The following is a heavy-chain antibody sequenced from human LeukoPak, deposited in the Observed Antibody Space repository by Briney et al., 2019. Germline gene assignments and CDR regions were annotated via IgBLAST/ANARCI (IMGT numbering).Heavy chain of an antibody. CDR3: ARDDRRGGVYYYYGMDV. CDR1: GYTFTSYA. D-gene: IGHD3-22*01. CDR2: IIPIFGTA. V-gene: IGHV1-69*13. Sequence: SVKVSCKASGYTFTSYAISWVRQAPGQGLEWMGGIIPIFGTANYAQKFQGRVTITADESTSTAYMELSSLRSEDTAVYYCARDDRRGGVYYYYGMDVWGQGTTVTVSS. J-gene: IGHJ6*02.